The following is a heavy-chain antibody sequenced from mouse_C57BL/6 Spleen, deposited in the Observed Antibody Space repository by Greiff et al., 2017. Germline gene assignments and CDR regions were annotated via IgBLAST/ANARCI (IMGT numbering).Heavy chain of an antibody. CDR1: GYAFSSYW. D-gene: IGHD2-1*01. CDR3: ARDYGNYVGYSSAVDY. J-gene: IGHJ4*01. V-gene: IGHV1-80*01. Sequence: VQLQQSGAELVKPGASVKISCKASGYAFSSYWMNWVKQRPGKGLEWIGQIYPGDGDTNYNRKFKGKATLTADTSSSTAYMQLSSLTSGDSAVYFSARDYGNYVGYSSAVDYWGQGTSVTVSS. CDR2: IYPGDGDT.